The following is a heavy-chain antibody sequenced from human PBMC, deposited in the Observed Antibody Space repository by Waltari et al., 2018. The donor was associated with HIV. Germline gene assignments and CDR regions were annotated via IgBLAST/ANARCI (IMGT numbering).Heavy chain of an antibody. Sequence: EMQLVQSGGGLAQPGGSLRLSCAASGFTFNDHWMSWARQAPGKGLEWVANIKQDGSKKYHVDSVKGRFTISRDNAKNSLYLQMNSLRVEDTAIYYCARENIQPWEVGEGMDVWGQGSAVTVSS. J-gene: IGHJ6*02. CDR3: ARENIQPWEVGEGMDV. CDR1: GFTFNDHW. V-gene: IGHV3-7*01. CDR2: IKQDGSKK. D-gene: IGHD5-18*01.